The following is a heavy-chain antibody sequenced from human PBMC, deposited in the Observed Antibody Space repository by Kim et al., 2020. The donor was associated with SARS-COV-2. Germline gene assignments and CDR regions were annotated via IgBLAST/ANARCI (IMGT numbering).Heavy chain of an antibody. CDR3: AKDPSSSTYYYYYYMDV. Sequence: VKGRFTISRDNSKNTLYLQVNSLRAEDTAVYYCAKDPSSSTYYYYYYMDVWGKGTTVTVSS. D-gene: IGHD6-13*01. V-gene: IGHV3-23*01. J-gene: IGHJ6*03.